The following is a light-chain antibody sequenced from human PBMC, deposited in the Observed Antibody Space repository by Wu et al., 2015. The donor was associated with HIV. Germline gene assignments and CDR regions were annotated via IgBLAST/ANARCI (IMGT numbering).Light chain of an antibody. CDR3: QQYGRPPKT. CDR2: MHP. J-gene: IGKJ1*01. Sequence: GVRGHPLLAGPVRXWQQLSLVPARNLGPGSPGSSSMMHPAGPTGIPDRFSGSGSGTDFTLTISGLEPEDFAVYYCQQYGRPPKTFGQGTKVEIK. CDR1: RXWQQ. V-gene: IGKV3-20*01.